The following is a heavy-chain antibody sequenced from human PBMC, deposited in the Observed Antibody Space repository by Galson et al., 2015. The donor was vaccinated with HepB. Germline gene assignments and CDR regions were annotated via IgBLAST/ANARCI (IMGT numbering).Heavy chain of an antibody. CDR2: TYYRSKWSN. CDR3: ARGGIDYCRTTTCSVDY. CDR1: GDSVSTNTAA. V-gene: IGHV6-1*01. D-gene: IGHD2-2*01. Sequence: CAISGDSVSTNTAAWNWIRQSPSRGLEWLGRTYYRSKWSNDYAVSVKSRITINPDTSRNQFSLQLNSVTPEDTAVYYCARGGIDYCRTTTCSVDYWGQGTLVTVSS. J-gene: IGHJ4*02.